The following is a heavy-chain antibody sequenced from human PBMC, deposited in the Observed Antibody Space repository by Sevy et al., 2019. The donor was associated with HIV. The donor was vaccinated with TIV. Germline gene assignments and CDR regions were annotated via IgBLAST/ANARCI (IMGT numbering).Heavy chain of an antibody. CDR3: ARVTWYTSGWYWFEP. V-gene: IGHV4-39*01. CDR2: IYYSGST. CDR1: GGSISRSNYC. J-gene: IGHJ5*02. D-gene: IGHD6-19*01. Sequence: SETLSLTCTVSGGSISRSNYCWGWIRQPPGKGLEWIGSIYYSGSTYYKPSLKSRVTISVDTSKNQFSLKLSSVTAADTAVYYCARVTWYTSGWYWFEPWGQGTLVTVSS.